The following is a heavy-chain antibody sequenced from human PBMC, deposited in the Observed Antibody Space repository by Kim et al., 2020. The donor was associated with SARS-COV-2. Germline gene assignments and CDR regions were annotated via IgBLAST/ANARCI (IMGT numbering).Heavy chain of an antibody. Sequence: IRYSPSFQGQVTISADKSISTAYLQWSSLKASDTAIYYCAIQKTLGAFDVWDQGTMVTVSS. V-gene: IGHV5-51*01. CDR2: I. J-gene: IGHJ3*01. CDR3: AIQKTLGAFDV.